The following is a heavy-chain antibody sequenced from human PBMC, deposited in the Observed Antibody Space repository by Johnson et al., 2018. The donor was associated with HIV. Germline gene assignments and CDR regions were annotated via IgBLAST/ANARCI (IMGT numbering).Heavy chain of an antibody. V-gene: IGHV3-15*01. CDR1: GFTFTDAW. J-gene: IGHJ3*02. D-gene: IGHD6-13*01. CDR3: TRSIAATGRDAFDI. Sequence: MMLVESGGGLVKPGGSLRLSCAASGFTFTDAWMSWVRQAPGKGLEWVGRIKRKTDGGTTDYVAPVEGRFTISRDDSKNTLYLQMNSLKTEDTAVYYCTRSIAATGRDAFDI. CDR2: IKRKTDGGTT.